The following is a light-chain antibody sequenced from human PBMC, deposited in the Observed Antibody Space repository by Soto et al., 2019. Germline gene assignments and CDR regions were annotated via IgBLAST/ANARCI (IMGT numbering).Light chain of an antibody. CDR2: YDD. J-gene: IGLJ2*01. CDR3: AVWDDSLNAPV. CDR1: RSNIGDNA. V-gene: IGLV1-36*01. Sequence: QSVLTQPPSVSEAPGQRVTISCSGSRSNIGDNAVNWYQQLPGKAPKLLIYYDDLLPSGVSDRFSGSKSGTSASLAISGLQSEDEADYYFAVWDDSLNAPVFGGGTKLTVL.